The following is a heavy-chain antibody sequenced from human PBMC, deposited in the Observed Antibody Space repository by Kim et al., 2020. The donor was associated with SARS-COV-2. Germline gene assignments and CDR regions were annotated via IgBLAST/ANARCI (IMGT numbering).Heavy chain of an antibody. CDR3: AKFEGVMVRGVISYYYGLDV. V-gene: IGHV3-23*01. J-gene: IGHJ6*02. Sequence: GGSLRHSCAASGFTFGTYAMSWVRQAPGEGLEWVSTINDSGGGTSYADSVKGRFTISRDNSKNTLYLQMNRLRAEDTASYYCAKFEGVMVRGVISYYYGLDVWGQVTPVTVTS. CDR1: GFTFGTYA. D-gene: IGHD3-10*01. CDR2: INDSGGGT.